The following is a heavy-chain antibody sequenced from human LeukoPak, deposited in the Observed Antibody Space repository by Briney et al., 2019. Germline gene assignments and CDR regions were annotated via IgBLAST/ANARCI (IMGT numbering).Heavy chain of an antibody. CDR2: TYYSGST. V-gene: IGHV4-39*01. Sequence: SETLSLTCTVSGGSISSSSYYWGWIRQPPGKGLEWIGSTYYSGSTYYNPSLKSRVTISVDTSKNQFSLKLSSVTAADTAVYYCARPPPSYYYDSSGHTDAFDIWGQGTMVTVSS. D-gene: IGHD3-22*01. CDR1: GGSISSSSYY. CDR3: ARPPPSYYYDSSGHTDAFDI. J-gene: IGHJ3*02.